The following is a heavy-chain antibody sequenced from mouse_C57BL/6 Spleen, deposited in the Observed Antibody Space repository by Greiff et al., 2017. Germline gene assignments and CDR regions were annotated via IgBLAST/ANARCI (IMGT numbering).Heavy chain of an antibody. CDR2: IYPGDGDT. CDR1: GYAFSSYW. J-gene: IGHJ4*01. Sequence: QVQLQQSGAELVKPGASVKISCKASGYAFSSYWMNWVKQRPGKGLEWIGQIYPGDGDTNYNGKFKGKATLTADKSSSTAYMQLSSLTSEDSAVYFCARCTVVANYYAMDYWGQGTSVTVSS. V-gene: IGHV1-80*01. CDR3: ARCTVVANYYAMDY. D-gene: IGHD1-1*01.